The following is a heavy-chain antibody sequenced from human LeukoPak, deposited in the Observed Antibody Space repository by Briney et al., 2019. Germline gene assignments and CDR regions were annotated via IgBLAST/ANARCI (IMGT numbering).Heavy chain of an antibody. D-gene: IGHD3-22*01. CDR2: IYHSGSA. CDR1: GGSIGSGNYY. Sequence: SETLSLTCTVSGGSIGSGNYYWSWIRQHPGQGLEWIGYIYHSGSAYYNPPLKSRLTMSVDPSKNQFSLKLSSVTAADTAVYYCARVVPSYHDGSGYYFDYWGQGARVTVSS. CDR3: ARVVPSYHDGSGYYFDY. J-gene: IGHJ4*02. V-gene: IGHV4-31*03.